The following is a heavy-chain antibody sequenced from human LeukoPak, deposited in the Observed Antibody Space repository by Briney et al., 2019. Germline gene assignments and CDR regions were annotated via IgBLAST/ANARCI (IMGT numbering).Heavy chain of an antibody. CDR3: ARSRHSSAWYGGLGNWFDP. D-gene: IGHD6-13*01. J-gene: IGHJ5*02. V-gene: IGHV1-2*02. CDR1: GYTFTGYY. Sequence: ASVKVSCKASGYTFTGYYMHWVRQAPGQGLEWMGWINPNSGDTNYAQKFQGRLTMTRDTSISTAYMELSRLRSDDTAVYFCARSRHSSAWYGGLGNWFDPWGQGTLVTVSS. CDR2: INPNSGDT.